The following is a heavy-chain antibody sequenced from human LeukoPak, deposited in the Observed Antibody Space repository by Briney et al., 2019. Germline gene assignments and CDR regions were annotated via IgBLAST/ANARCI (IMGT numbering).Heavy chain of an antibody. V-gene: IGHV4-39*07. J-gene: IGHJ4*02. CDR3: ARDRDSSSWYDY. CDR2: IYYSGST. Sequence: SETLSLTCTVSGGSISSSSYYWGWIRQPPGKGLEWIGSIYYSGSTYYNPSLKSRVTISVDTSKNQFSLKLSSVTAADPAVYYCARDRDSSSWYDYWGQGTLVTVSS. CDR1: GGSISSSSYY. D-gene: IGHD6-13*01.